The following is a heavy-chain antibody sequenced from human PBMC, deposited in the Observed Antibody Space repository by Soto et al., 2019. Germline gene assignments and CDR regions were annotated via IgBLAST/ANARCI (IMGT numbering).Heavy chain of an antibody. J-gene: IGHJ6*02. CDR3: ARGRGSYYYYYGMDV. D-gene: IGHD1-26*01. V-gene: IGHV4-34*01. CDR1: GGSFSGYY. Sequence: SETLSLTCAAYGGSFSGYYWSWIRQPPGKGLEWIGEINHSGSTNYNPSLKSRVTISVDTSKNQFSLKLSSVTAADTAVYYCARGRGSYYYYYGMDVWGQGTTVTVSS. CDR2: INHSGST.